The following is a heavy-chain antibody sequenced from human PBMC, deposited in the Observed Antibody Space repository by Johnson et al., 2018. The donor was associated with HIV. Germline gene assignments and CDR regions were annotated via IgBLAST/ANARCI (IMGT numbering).Heavy chain of an antibody. CDR3: GKGKYRRGSTDAFDI. V-gene: IGHV3-30*18. D-gene: IGHD3-10*01. CDR2: ISYDGSNK. CDR1: GFTFSSYG. J-gene: IGHJ3*02. Sequence: QVQLVESGGGVVQPGGSLRLSCAASGFTFSSYGMHWVRQAPGKGLEWVAVISYDGSNKYYADSVKGRFTISRDNSKNTLYLQMNSLRAEDTAVYYCGKGKYRRGSTDAFDIWGQGTMVTVSS.